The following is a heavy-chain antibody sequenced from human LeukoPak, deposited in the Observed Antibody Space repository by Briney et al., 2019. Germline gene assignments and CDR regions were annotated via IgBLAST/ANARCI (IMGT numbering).Heavy chain of an antibody. J-gene: IGHJ4*02. CDR3: ARRTGYSNGWYFDY. CDR1: GYSISSGYY. CDR2: IYHSGST. D-gene: IGHD6-19*01. V-gene: IGHV4-38-2*02. Sequence: SETLSPTCTVSGYSISSGYYWGWIRQPPGKGLEWIGSIYHSGSTYYNQSLKSRVTISVDTSKNQFSLKLSSVTAADTAVYYCARRTGYSNGWYFDYWGQGTLVTVSS.